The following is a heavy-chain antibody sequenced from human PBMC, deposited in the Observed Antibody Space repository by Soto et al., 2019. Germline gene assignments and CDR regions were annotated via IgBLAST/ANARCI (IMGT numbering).Heavy chain of an antibody. CDR3: ASSLDYDILTGYVGYYYYYGMDV. J-gene: IGHJ6*02. V-gene: IGHV4-39*01. CDR1: GGSISSSSYY. D-gene: IGHD3-9*01. Sequence: SEPLSLTCTVSGGSISSSSYYWGWIRQPPGKGLEWIGSIYYSGSTYYNPSLKSRVTISVDTSKNQFSLKLSSVTAADTAVYYCASSLDYDILTGYVGYYYYYGMDVWGQGTTVTVSS. CDR2: IYYSGST.